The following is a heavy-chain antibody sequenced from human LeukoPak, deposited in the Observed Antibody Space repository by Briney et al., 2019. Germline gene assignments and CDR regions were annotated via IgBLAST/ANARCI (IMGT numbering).Heavy chain of an antibody. J-gene: IGHJ4*02. CDR1: GFTFSSYA. V-gene: IGHV3-30*04. Sequence: GRSLRLSCAASGFTFSSYAMHWVRQAPGKGLEWVAVISNDGNNKYYADSVKGRFTISRDNSKNTLYLQMNSLRAEDTAVYYCAKEIYFGSGSYPDYWGQGTLVIVSS. CDR2: ISNDGNNK. CDR3: AKEIYFGSGSYPDY. D-gene: IGHD3-10*01.